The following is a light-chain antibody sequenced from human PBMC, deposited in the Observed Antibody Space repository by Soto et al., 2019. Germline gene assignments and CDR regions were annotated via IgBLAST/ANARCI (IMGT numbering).Light chain of an antibody. CDR3: HQYGTSPWT. CDR2: GAS. V-gene: IGKV3-20*01. J-gene: IGKJ1*01. Sequence: EIVLTQSPGTLSLSPGERATLSCRASQSVSKYLAWYQQKPGQAPRVLIYGASSRATGIPDRFSGSGYGTDFTLTLSRLETEDFAVYYCHQYGTSPWTLGQGTKVEIK. CDR1: QSVSKY.